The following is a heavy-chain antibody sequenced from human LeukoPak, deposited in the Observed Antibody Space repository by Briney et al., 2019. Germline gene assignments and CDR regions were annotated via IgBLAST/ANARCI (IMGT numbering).Heavy chain of an antibody. CDR1: GFTFSTYG. Sequence: PGGSLRLSCAASGFTFSTYGMHWVRQAPGKGLEWVAVIPYDGSNKYYGDSVRGRLTISRDNSKNTLYLQMNSLRAEDTAVYYCARDVMPAAGNNSYYMDVWGRGTTVTVSS. CDR2: IPYDGSNK. V-gene: IGHV3-30*04. J-gene: IGHJ6*03. D-gene: IGHD6-13*01. CDR3: ARDVMPAAGNNSYYMDV.